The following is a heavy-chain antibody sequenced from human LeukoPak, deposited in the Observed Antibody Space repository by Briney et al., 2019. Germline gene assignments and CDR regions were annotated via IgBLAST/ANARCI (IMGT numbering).Heavy chain of an antibody. V-gene: IGHV3-23*01. CDR3: AREMGYYDSSGYYLY. Sequence: PGGSLRLSCAASGFTFSSYAMSWVRQAPGKGLEWVSAISGSGGSTYYADSVKGRFTIPRDNAKNSLYLQTNSLRAEDTASYHCAREMGYYDSSGYYLYWGQGTLVTVSS. J-gene: IGHJ4*02. CDR1: GFTFSSYA. D-gene: IGHD3-22*01. CDR2: ISGSGGST.